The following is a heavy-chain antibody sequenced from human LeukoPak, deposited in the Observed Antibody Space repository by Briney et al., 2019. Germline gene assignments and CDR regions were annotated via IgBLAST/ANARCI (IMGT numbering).Heavy chain of an antibody. Sequence: NPSETLSLTCAVYGGSFSGYYWSWIRQPPGKGLEWIGEINHSGSTNYNPSLKSRVTISVDTSKNQFSLKLSSVTAADTAVYYCARRLFRDRAFDIWGQGTMVTVSS. CDR2: INHSGST. J-gene: IGHJ3*02. D-gene: IGHD2-15*01. V-gene: IGHV4-34*01. CDR1: GGSFSGYY. CDR3: ARRLFRDRAFDI.